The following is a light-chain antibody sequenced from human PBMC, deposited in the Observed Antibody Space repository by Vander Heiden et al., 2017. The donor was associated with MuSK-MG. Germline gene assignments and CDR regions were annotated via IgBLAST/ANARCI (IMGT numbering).Light chain of an antibody. V-gene: IGKV3-11*01. CDR1: QNINNY. CDR2: DAS. CDR3: QQRILGHPMGM. J-gene: IGKJ1*01. Sequence: EIVLTQSPVTLSLSPGERATLSCRASQNINNYLAWYQQKPGQAPRLLIFDASNRATGIKARFSGSGYGTDFILTINSREPEDFAVYFCQQRILGHPMGMFGQGTKVEIK.